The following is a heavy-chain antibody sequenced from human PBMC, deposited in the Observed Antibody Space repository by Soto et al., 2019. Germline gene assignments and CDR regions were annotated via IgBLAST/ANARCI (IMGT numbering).Heavy chain of an antibody. V-gene: IGHV4-59*01. CDR3: ARVGRGSSWYYFDY. CDR1: GGSISSYY. Sequence: SETLSLTCTVSGGSISSYYWSWIRQPPGKGLEWIGYIYYGGSTNYNPSLKSRVTISVDTSKNQFSLKLSSVTAADTAVYYCARVGRGSSWYYFDYWGQGTLVTVSS. CDR2: IYYGGST. J-gene: IGHJ4*02. D-gene: IGHD6-13*01.